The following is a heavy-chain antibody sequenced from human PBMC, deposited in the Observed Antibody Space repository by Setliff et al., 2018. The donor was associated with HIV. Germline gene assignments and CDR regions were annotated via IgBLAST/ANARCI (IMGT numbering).Heavy chain of an antibody. CDR1: GLTLSTYS. J-gene: IGHJ4*02. D-gene: IGHD1-1*01. CDR3: AKVDDGQCNTFNCRDFDY. Sequence: PGGSLRLSCAASGLTLSTYSMSWVRQAPGKGLQWVSAIDPTGTYTYYADAVKGRFTISRDNFRNTLSLQMNSLTAEDSAIYYCAKVDDGQCNTFNCRDFDYWGRGTLVTAPS. V-gene: IGHV3-23*05. CDR2: IDPTGTYT.